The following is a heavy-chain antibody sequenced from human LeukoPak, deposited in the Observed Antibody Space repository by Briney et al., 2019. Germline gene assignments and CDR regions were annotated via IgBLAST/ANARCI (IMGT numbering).Heavy chain of an antibody. V-gene: IGHV3-30*03. CDR3: ASGYDILTGALPTDPYGMDV. J-gene: IGHJ6*02. CDR2: ISYDGSNK. Sequence: GGSLRLSCAASGFTFSSYGMHWVRQAPGKGLEWVAVISYDGSNKYYADSVKGRFTISRDNSKNTLYLQMNSLRAEDTAVYYCASGYDILTGALPTDPYGMDVWGQGTTVTVSS. CDR1: GFTFSSYG. D-gene: IGHD3-9*01.